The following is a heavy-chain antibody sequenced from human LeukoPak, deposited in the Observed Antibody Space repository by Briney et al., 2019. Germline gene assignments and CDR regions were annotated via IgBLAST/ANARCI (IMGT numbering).Heavy chain of an antibody. V-gene: IGHV3-30*02. CDR2: IRDDGSNK. D-gene: IGHD6-13*01. Sequence: PGGSLRLSYAASGFTFSNYGMHWVRQAPGKGLEWVTFIRDDGSNKYYADSVKGRFTISRDNSKNTLYLQMNSLRAEDTAVYYCAKRGEGVSNTWYMNNWFDPWGQGTLVTVSS. CDR1: GFTFSNYG. CDR3: AKRGEGVSNTWYMNNWFDP. J-gene: IGHJ5*02.